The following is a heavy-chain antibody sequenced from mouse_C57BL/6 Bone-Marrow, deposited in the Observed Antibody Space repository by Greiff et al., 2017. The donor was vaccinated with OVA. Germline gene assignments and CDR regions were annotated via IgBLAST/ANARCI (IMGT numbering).Heavy chain of an antibody. D-gene: IGHD3-3*01. CDR1: GFTFSSYA. Sequence: EVKLMESGGGLVKPGGSLKLSCAASGFTFSSYAMSWVRQTPEKRLEWVATISDGGSYTYYPDNVKGRFTISRDNAKNNLYLQMSHLKSEDTAMYYCARVGAGTAWFAYWGQGTLVTVSA. CDR2: ISDGGSYT. V-gene: IGHV5-4*03. J-gene: IGHJ3*01. CDR3: ARVGAGTAWFAY.